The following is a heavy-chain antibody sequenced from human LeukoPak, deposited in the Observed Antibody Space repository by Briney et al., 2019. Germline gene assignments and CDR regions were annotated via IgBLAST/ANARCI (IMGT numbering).Heavy chain of an antibody. CDR3: TTQGTSGTGRVDY. V-gene: IGHV3-15*01. CDR1: GFTFSNAW. Sequence: GGSLRLSCAASGFTFSNAWMTWVRQAPGRGLEWVGRIKSKTDGGSADYAAPVKGRFTISRDDSKNTLYLQMNSLKTEDTAVYYCTTQGTSGTGRVDYWGQGTLVTVSS. CDR2: IKSKTDGGSA. J-gene: IGHJ4*02. D-gene: IGHD1/OR15-1a*01.